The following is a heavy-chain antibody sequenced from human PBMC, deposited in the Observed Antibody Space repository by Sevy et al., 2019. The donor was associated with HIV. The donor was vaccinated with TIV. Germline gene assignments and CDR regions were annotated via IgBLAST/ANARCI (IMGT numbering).Heavy chain of an antibody. J-gene: IGHJ6*02. D-gene: IGHD3-10*01. Sequence: SETLSLTCTVSGGSISSGDYYWSWIRLPPGKGLEWIGYIYYSGSTYYNPSLKSRVTISVDTSKNQFSLKLSSVTAADTAVYYCARQYGSGSYKMDVWGQGTTVTVSS. CDR3: ARQYGSGSYKMDV. V-gene: IGHV4-30-4*01. CDR1: GGSISSGDYY. CDR2: IYYSGST.